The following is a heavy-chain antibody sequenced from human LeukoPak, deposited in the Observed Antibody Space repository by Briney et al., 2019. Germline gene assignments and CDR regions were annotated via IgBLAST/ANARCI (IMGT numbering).Heavy chain of an antibody. V-gene: IGHV3-23*01. Sequence: PGGSLRLSCAASGFTFSSYAMSWVRQAPGKGLEWVSAISGSGGSTYYADSVKGRFTISRDNSKNTLYLQMNSLRAEDTAVYYCAKIPGIAVAGTWERYFDYWGQGTLVTVSS. J-gene: IGHJ4*02. D-gene: IGHD6-19*01. CDR2: ISGSGGST. CDR1: GFTFSSYA. CDR3: AKIPGIAVAGTWERYFDY.